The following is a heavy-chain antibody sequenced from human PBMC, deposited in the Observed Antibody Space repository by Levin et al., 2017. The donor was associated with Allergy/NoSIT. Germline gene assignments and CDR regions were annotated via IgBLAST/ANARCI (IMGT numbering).Heavy chain of an antibody. CDR3: AKMRDIVVVPATPFDY. V-gene: IGHV3-23*01. Sequence: GGSLRLSCAASGFTFSSYAMSWVRQAPGKGLEWVSAISGSGGSTYYADSVKGRFTISRDNSKNTLYLQMNSLRAEDTAVYYCAKMRDIVVVPATPFDYWGQGTLVTVSS. D-gene: IGHD2-2*01. CDR1: GFTFSSYA. J-gene: IGHJ4*02. CDR2: ISGSGGST.